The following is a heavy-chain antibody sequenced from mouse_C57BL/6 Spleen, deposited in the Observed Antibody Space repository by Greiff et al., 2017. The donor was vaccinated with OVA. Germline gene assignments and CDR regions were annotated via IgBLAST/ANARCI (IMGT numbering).Heavy chain of an antibody. CDR2: INPYNGGT. Sequence: EVQLQQSGPVLVKPGASVKMSCKASGYTFTDYYMNWVKQSHGKSLEWIGVINPYNGGTSYNQKFKGKATLTVDKSSSTAYMELNSLTSEDSAVYYCARRDYGSNRGYFDVWGTGTTVTVAS. D-gene: IGHD1-1*01. V-gene: IGHV1-19*01. CDR3: ARRDYGSNRGYFDV. J-gene: IGHJ1*03. CDR1: GYTFTDYY.